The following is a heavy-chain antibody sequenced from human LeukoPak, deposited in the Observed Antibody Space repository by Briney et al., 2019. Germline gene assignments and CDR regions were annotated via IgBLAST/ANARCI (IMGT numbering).Heavy chain of an antibody. CDR1: GYTFTSYG. J-gene: IGHJ5*01. V-gene: IGHV1-18*01. D-gene: IGHD3-16*01. CDR2: ISTYNVNT. CDR3: ASMRLGDSWFDC. Sequence: ASVKVSCKASGYTFTSYGIDWVRQAPGQGLAWMGGISTYNVNTNHAQKFQGRVTVTTDTSTSTTYMELSSLRSDDTAVYYCASMRLGDSWFDCWGQGTLVTVSS.